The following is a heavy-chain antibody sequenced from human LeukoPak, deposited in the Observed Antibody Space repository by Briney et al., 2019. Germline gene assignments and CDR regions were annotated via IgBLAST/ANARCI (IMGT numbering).Heavy chain of an antibody. D-gene: IGHD6-19*01. CDR1: GGSISSYY. Sequence: PSETLSLTCTVSGGSISSYYWGWIRQPPGKGLEWIGYIYYSGSTNYNPSLKSRVTISVDTSKNQFSLKLSSVTAADTAVYYCARARIAVAGRADAFDIWGQGTMVTVSS. J-gene: IGHJ3*02. V-gene: IGHV4-59*01. CDR3: ARARIAVAGRADAFDI. CDR2: IYYSGST.